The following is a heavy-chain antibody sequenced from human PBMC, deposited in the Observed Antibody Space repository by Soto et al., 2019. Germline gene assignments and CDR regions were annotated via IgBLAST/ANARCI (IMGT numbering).Heavy chain of an antibody. CDR2: ISGSGGST. D-gene: IGHD2-2*01. V-gene: IGHV3-23*01. Sequence: GGSLRLSCAASGFTFSSYAMSWVRQAPGKGLEWVSAISGSGGSTYYADSVKGRFTISRDNSKNTLYLQMNSLRAEDTAAYYCAKDSCSSTSCYGDYWGQGTLVTVSS. CDR3: AKDSCSSTSCYGDY. CDR1: GFTFSSYA. J-gene: IGHJ4*02.